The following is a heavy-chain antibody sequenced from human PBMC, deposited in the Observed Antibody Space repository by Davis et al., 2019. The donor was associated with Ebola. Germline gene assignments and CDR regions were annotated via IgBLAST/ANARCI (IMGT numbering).Heavy chain of an antibody. CDR1: GFTFSNYA. Sequence: PGGSLRLSCAVSGFTFSNYAMNWVRQAPGKGLEWVSAISGSGGSTYYADSVKGRFTISRDNSRNTLYLQMNSLRAEDTALYYCAKSIRGRPGNNWFDPWGQGTLDTVSS. V-gene: IGHV3-23*01. CDR3: AKSIRGRPGNNWFDP. CDR2: ISGSGGST. J-gene: IGHJ5*02. D-gene: IGHD3-10*01.